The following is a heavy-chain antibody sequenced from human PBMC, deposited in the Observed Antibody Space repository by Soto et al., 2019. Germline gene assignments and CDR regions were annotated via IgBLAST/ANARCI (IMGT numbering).Heavy chain of an antibody. V-gene: IGHV1-69*13. Sequence: SVKVSCKASGGTFSSYAISWGRQAPVQGLEWMGGIIPIFGTANYAQKFQGRVTITADESTSTAYMELSSLRSEDTAVYYCARTGLEMATISDYYYYGMDVWGQGTTVTVSS. CDR2: IIPIFGTA. CDR3: ARTGLEMATISDYYYYGMDV. J-gene: IGHJ6*02. CDR1: GGTFSSYA. D-gene: IGHD5-12*01.